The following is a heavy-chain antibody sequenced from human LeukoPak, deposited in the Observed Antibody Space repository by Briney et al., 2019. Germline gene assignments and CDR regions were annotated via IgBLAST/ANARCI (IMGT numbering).Heavy chain of an antibody. D-gene: IGHD1-26*01. CDR1: GYTFTGYY. CDR3: AREGSGSFPQNAFDI. V-gene: IGHV1-2*02. CDR2: INPNSGGT. J-gene: IGHJ3*02. Sequence: GASVKVSCKASGYTFTGYYMHWVRQAPGQGLEWMGWINPNSGGTNYAQKFQGRVTMTRDTSISTAYMELSRLRSDDTAVYYCAREGSGSFPQNAFDIWGQGTMVSVSS.